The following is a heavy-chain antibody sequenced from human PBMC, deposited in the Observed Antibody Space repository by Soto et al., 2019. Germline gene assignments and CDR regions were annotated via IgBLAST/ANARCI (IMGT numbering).Heavy chain of an antibody. CDR2: MNPNSGNT. CDR3: ARAWAYCSGGSCYSPVDY. Sequence: ASVKVSCKASGYSFTSYDINWVRQATGQGLEWMGWMNPNSGNTGYAQKFQGRVTMTRNTSISTAYMELSSLRSEDTAVYYCARAWAYCSGGSCYSPVDYWGQGTLVTVSS. D-gene: IGHD2-15*01. J-gene: IGHJ4*02. CDR1: GYSFTSYD. V-gene: IGHV1-8*01.